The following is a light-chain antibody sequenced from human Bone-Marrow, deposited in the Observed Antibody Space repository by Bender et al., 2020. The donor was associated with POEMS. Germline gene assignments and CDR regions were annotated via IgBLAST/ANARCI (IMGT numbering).Light chain of an antibody. CDR2: YDS. V-gene: IGLV3-21*04. CDR3: HLWDASGDPV. CDR1: NIGSFS. Sequence: SDVLTQPPSVSVAPGKTATITCGGNNIGSFSVHWYQQRPGLAPEVVIYYDSDRPSGIPERFSGSNSGNMATLTISRVEAGDEADYYCHLWDASGDPVFGGGTKLTVL. J-gene: IGLJ3*02.